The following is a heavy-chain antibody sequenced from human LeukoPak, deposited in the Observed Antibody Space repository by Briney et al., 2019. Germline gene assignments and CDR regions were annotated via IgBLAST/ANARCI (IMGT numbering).Heavy chain of an antibody. J-gene: IGHJ3*02. D-gene: IGHD6-13*01. CDR3: AKGRVAAASRGVAFDI. Sequence: PGGSLSLSCAASGFTFSNYAMNWVRQAPGKGLEWVSAISGSGGSTYYADSVKGRFTISRDNSKNTLYLQMNSLRAEDTAVYYCAKGRVAAASRGVAFDIWGQGTMVTVSS. CDR1: GFTFSNYA. CDR2: ISGSGGST. V-gene: IGHV3-23*01.